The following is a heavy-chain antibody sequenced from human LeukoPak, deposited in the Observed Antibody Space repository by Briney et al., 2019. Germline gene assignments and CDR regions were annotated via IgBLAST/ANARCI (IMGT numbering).Heavy chain of an antibody. CDR2: IIPIFGTA. D-gene: IGHD4-17*01. CDR3: ARGPYGEFDY. J-gene: IGHJ4*02. Sequence: SVKVSCKASGDTFSSYAISWVRQAPGQGLEWMGRIIPIFGTANYAQKFQGRVTITTDESTSTASMELSSLRSEDTAVYYCARGPYGEFDYWGQGTLVTVSS. CDR1: GDTFSSYA. V-gene: IGHV1-69*05.